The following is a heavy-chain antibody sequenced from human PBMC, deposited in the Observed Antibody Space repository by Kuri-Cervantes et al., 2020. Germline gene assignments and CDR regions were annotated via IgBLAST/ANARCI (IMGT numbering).Heavy chain of an antibody. CDR1: GFTVSSNY. CDR2: ISSSSSYI. V-gene: IGHV3-21*06. Sequence: GGSLRLSCAASGFTVSSNYMSWVRQAPGKGLEWVSSISSSSSYIYYADSVKGRFTISRDNAKNLLFVQMNSLRVEDTAVYFCARGHYGMDVWGQGTTVTVSS. J-gene: IGHJ6*02. CDR3: ARGHYGMDV.